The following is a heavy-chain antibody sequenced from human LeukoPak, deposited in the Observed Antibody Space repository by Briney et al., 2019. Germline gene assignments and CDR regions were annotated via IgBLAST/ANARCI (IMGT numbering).Heavy chain of an antibody. D-gene: IGHD6-19*01. CDR3: ARDGGSSGWFGWFDP. CDR1: GGSISSYY. CDR2: IYYSGST. J-gene: IGHJ5*02. Sequence: SETLSLTCTVSGGSISSYYWSWIRQPPGKGLGWIGYIYYSGSTNYNPSLKSRVTISVDTSKNQFSLKLSSVTAADTAVYYCARDGGSSGWFGWFDPWGQGTLVTVSS. V-gene: IGHV4-59*01.